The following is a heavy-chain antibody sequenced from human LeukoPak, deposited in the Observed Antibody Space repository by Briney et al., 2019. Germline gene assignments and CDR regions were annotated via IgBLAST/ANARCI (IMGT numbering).Heavy chain of an antibody. CDR3: AREGIGYYGSGSYYFDY. V-gene: IGHV3-74*01. D-gene: IGHD3-10*01. CDR1: GFTFSSYW. Sequence: PGGSLRLSCAASGFTFSSYWMHWVRQAPGKGLVWVSRINSDGSSTSYADSVKGRFTISRDNAKNTLYLQMNSLRAEDTAVYYCAREGIGYYGSGSYYFDYWGQGTLVTVSS. CDR2: INSDGSST. J-gene: IGHJ4*02.